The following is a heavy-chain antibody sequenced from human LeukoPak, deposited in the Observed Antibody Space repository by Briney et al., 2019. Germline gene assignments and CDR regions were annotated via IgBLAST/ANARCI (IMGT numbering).Heavy chain of an antibody. D-gene: IGHD2-15*01. CDR1: GYTFTTYS. CDR3: ARSEYCTGDTCYSNAFDL. CDR2: INGGNAYT. J-gene: IGHJ3*01. V-gene: IGHV1-3*03. Sequence: ASVTVSCKASGYTFTTYSMRWLRQAPGQRLEGMGWINGGNAYTQYSQEFQGRVTITRDTSASTSYMELSSLKSEDMAVYYCARSEYCTGDTCYSNAFDLWGQGTLVTVSS.